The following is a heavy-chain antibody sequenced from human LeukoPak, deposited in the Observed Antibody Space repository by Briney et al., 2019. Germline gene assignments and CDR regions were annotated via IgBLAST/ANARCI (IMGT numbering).Heavy chain of an antibody. CDR2: ICSSSSYI. CDR3: ARGDTATMFRALWY. J-gene: IGHJ4*02. Sequence: GGSLRLSCAASGYTFSSYAMSWVRQALGKGGGWVSSICSSSSYIYYAESAKSRFTTSRDNTKNSLYMQMNSLRAEDTAVYYCARGDTATMFRALWYWGQGTLVTVSS. CDR1: GYTFSSYA. V-gene: IGHV3-21*03. D-gene: IGHD3-10*01.